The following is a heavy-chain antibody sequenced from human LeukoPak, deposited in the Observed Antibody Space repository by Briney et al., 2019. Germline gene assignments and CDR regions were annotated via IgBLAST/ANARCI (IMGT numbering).Heavy chain of an antibody. Sequence: GESLKISFKGSGYSFTSYWIGWVRQMPGKGLEWMGIIYPGDSDTRYSPSFQGQVTISADKSISTAYLQWSSLKASDTAMYYCARLLTGIAAAGTSFDPWGQGTLVTVSS. V-gene: IGHV5-51*01. J-gene: IGHJ5*02. CDR2: IYPGDSDT. D-gene: IGHD6-13*01. CDR3: ARLLTGIAAAGTSFDP. CDR1: GYSFTSYW.